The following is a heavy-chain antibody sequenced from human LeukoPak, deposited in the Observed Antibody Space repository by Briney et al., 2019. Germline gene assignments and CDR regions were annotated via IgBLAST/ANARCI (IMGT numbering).Heavy chain of an antibody. CDR3: ARIDILTGYAAVGDC. D-gene: IGHD3-9*01. V-gene: IGHV3-30-3*01. CDR1: GFTFSSYN. J-gene: IGHJ4*02. CDR2: ISYDGSNQ. Sequence: GGSLRLSCAASGFTFSSYNMHWVRQAPGKGLEWVALISYDGSNQLYADSVRGRFTISRDNSKNTLQLQLNSLRAEDTAVYYCARIDILTGYAAVGDCWGQGALVTVSS.